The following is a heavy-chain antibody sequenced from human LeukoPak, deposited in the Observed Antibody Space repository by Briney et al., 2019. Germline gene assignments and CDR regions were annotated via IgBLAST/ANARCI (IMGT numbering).Heavy chain of an antibody. CDR1: GYTFTGYY. CDR3: ARVLDDYGDYVRLVGSDY. J-gene: IGHJ4*02. D-gene: IGHD4-17*01. Sequence: GASVKVSCKASGYTFTGYYMHWVRQAPGQGLEWMGWISAYNGNTNYAQKLQGRVTMTTDTSTSTAYMELRSLRSDDTAVYYCARVLDDYGDYVRLVGSDYWGQGTLVTVSS. V-gene: IGHV1-18*04. CDR2: ISAYNGNT.